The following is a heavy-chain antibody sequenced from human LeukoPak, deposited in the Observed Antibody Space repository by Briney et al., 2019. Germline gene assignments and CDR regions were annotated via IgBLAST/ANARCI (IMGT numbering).Heavy chain of an antibody. Sequence: GASVKVSCKVSGYTLTELSMHWVRQAPGKGHEWMGGFDPEDGETIYAQKFQGRVTMTEDTSTDTAYMELSSLRSEDTAVYYCATDLTGIAAAGSVWDFDYWGQGTLVTVSS. CDR3: ATDLTGIAAAGSVWDFDY. J-gene: IGHJ4*02. D-gene: IGHD6-13*01. V-gene: IGHV1-24*01. CDR2: FDPEDGET. CDR1: GYTLTELS.